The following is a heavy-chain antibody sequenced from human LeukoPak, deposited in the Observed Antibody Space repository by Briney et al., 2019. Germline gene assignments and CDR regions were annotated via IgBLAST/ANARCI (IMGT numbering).Heavy chain of an antibody. CDR1: GFTFSSYA. D-gene: IGHD3-10*01. CDR3: AKGPRASGSYSYFDY. Sequence: GGSLRLSCAASGFTFSSYAMSWVRQAPGKGLEWVSAISGSGGSTYYADSVKGRFTISRDNSKNTLYLQMNSLRAEDTAVYYCAKGPRASGSYSYFDYWGQGTLVTVSS. V-gene: IGHV3-23*01. CDR2: ISGSGGST. J-gene: IGHJ4*02.